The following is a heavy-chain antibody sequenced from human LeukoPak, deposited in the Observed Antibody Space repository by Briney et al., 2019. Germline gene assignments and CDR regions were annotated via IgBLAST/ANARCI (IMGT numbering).Heavy chain of an antibody. CDR3: AKDREVLRN. V-gene: IGHV3-23*01. CDR1: GFTFSSNA. CDR2: ISGSGGST. J-gene: IGHJ4*02. Sequence: PGGSLRLSCAASGFTFSSNAMSWGPDAPGKGLEWVSAISGSGGSTYYADSVKGRFTISRDNSKNTLYLQMNSLRAEDTAVYYCAKDREVLRNWGQGTLVTVSS. D-gene: IGHD4/OR15-4a*01.